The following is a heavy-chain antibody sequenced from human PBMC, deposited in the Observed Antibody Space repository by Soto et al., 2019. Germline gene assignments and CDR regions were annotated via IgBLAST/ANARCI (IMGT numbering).Heavy chain of an antibody. Sequence: TSETLSLTCTVSGGSISSGGYYWSWIRQHPGKGLEWIGYIYYSGSTYYNPSLKSRVTISVDTSKNQFSLKLSSVTAADTAVYYCAREARPDYDYVWGSYRYYYYGMDVWGQGTTVTVSS. CDR3: AREARPDYDYVWGSYRYYYYGMDV. CDR1: GGSISSGGYY. V-gene: IGHV4-31*03. J-gene: IGHJ6*02. CDR2: IYYSGST. D-gene: IGHD3-16*02.